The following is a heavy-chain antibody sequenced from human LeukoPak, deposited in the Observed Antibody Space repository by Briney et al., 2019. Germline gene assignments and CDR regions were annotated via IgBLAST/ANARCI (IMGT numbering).Heavy chain of an antibody. J-gene: IGHJ4*02. CDR2: IYSGGIT. V-gene: IGHV3-53*01. CDR1: GFTVSSND. CDR3: AIYDSSGYYNY. Sequence: GGSLRLSCAASGFTVSSNDMRGVRKAQGKGVDWFSVIYSGGITFYADSVKGRFTISRDNSKNTLYLQMNSLRAEDTAVYYCAIYDSSGYYNYWGQGTLVTVSS. D-gene: IGHD3-22*01.